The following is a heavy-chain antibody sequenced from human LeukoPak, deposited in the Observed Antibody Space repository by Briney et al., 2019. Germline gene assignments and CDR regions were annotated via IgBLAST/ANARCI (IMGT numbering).Heavy chain of an antibody. CDR3: ARPGPYYDFWSGYYSLHYYYYGMDV. Sequence: ASVKVSCKASGYTFTSYAMNWVRQAPGQGLEWMGWINTNTGNPTYAQGFTGRFVFSLDTSVSTAYLKISSLKAEDTAVYYCARPGPYYDFWSGYYSLHYYYYGMDVWGQGTTVTVSS. V-gene: IGHV7-4-1*02. D-gene: IGHD3-3*01. J-gene: IGHJ6*02. CDR1: GYTFTSYA. CDR2: INTNTGNP.